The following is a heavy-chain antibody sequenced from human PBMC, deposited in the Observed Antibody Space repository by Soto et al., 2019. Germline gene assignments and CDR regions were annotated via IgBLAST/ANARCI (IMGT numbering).Heavy chain of an antibody. Sequence: GGSLRLSCAASGFTFNSYGIHWVRQAPGKGLEWVAVISHDGSKTNYADSVKGRVTISRDNSKDTVYLQMNSLRAEDTAVYYCARVHFPGGSSPRPYYYSGMDVWGQGTTVTVSS. J-gene: IGHJ6*02. CDR1: GFTFNSYG. CDR2: ISHDGSKT. CDR3: ARVHFPGGSSPRPYYYSGMDV. V-gene: IGHV3-30*03. D-gene: IGHD6-6*01.